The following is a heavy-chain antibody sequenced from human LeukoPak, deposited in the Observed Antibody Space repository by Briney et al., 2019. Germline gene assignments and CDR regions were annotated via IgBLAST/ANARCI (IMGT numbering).Heavy chain of an antibody. Sequence: SVKVSCKASGGTFSSYAISWVRQAPGQGLEWMGGIIPIFGTANYAQKFQGRVTITADESTSTAYMELSSLRAEDTATYYCVKDYCRDGNCPLPFFDSWGQGILVTVSS. V-gene: IGHV1-69*13. D-gene: IGHD2-15*01. CDR1: GGTFSSYA. J-gene: IGHJ4*02. CDR3: VKDYCRDGNCPLPFFDS. CDR2: IIPIFGTA.